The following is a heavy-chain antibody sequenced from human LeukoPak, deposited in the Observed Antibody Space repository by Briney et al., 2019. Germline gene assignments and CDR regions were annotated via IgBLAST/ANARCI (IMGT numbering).Heavy chain of an antibody. D-gene: IGHD3-9*01. V-gene: IGHV4-59*08. Sequence: SETLSLTCTVSGGSISSYYWSWIRQPPGKGLEWIGYIYYSGSTNYNPSLKSRVTISVDTSKNQFSLKLSSVTAADTAVYYCASSRIKYYDILTGYPEGNWFDPWGQGTLVTVSS. J-gene: IGHJ5*02. CDR3: ASSRIKYYDILTGYPEGNWFDP. CDR2: IYYSGST. CDR1: GGSISSYY.